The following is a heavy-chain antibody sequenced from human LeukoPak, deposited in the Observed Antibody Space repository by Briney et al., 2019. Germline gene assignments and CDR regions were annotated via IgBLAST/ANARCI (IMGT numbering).Heavy chain of an antibody. Sequence: AAVKVSCKASAYTFTSYGITWVGQAPGQGLEGVGWISAYNGNTNYEQKLQGRVTMTTDTSTSTAYMELRSLRSNDTAVYYCARGYYESSAYYSADYWGQGTLVTVSS. J-gene: IGHJ4*02. D-gene: IGHD3-22*01. CDR2: ISAYNGNT. CDR3: ARGYYESSAYYSADY. V-gene: IGHV1-18*01. CDR1: AYTFTSYG.